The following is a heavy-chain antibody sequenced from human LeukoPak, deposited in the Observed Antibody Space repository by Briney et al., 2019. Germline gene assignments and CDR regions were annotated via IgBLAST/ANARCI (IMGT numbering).Heavy chain of an antibody. CDR1: GFTFGGYG. D-gene: IGHD1-14*01. V-gene: IGHV3-33*01. Sequence: PGGSLRLSCAGSGFTFGGYGMHWFRQTPGKGLEWVAVIAYDGSRAFYADSVKGRFTISRDNPKNTMSMQMDDLRAEDTAVYYCTRYNNDHFDYWGQGTLVTVSS. J-gene: IGHJ4*02. CDR3: TRYNNDHFDY. CDR2: IAYDGSRA.